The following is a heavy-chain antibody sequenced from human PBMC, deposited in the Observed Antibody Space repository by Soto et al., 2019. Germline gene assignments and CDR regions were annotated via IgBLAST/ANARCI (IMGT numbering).Heavy chain of an antibody. CDR1: GGSFSGYY. D-gene: IGHD3-10*01. J-gene: IGHJ6*03. CDR3: ARSQYYGSGSYLYYYYYMDV. Sequence: SGTLSLTCAFYGGSFSGYYLSWVRPPPGKGLEWIGEINHSGSTNYNPSLKSRVTISVDTSKNQFSLKLSSVTAADTAVYYCARSQYYGSGSYLYYYYYMDVWGKGTTVTVSS. CDR2: INHSGST. V-gene: IGHV4-34*01.